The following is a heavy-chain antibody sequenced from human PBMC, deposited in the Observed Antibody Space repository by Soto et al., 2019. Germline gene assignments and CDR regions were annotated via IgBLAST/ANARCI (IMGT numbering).Heavy chain of an antibody. CDR3: ARDETAAGKFDI. Sequence: ESGGGLVKPGGSLRLSCEASGFTFSIYSMNWVRQAPGKGLEWVSYISSSSSYIYFADSVKGRFTISRDNAKNSLYLQMNSLRAEDTAVYYCARDETAAGKFDIWGQGTMVTVSS. CDR1: GFTFSIYS. V-gene: IGHV3-21*01. CDR2: ISSSSSYI. J-gene: IGHJ3*02. D-gene: IGHD6-13*01.